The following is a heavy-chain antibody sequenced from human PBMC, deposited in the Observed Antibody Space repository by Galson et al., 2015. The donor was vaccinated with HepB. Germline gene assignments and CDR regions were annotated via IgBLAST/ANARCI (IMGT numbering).Heavy chain of an antibody. CDR2: IDPSDSYT. J-gene: IGHJ3*02. D-gene: IGHD6-19*01. Sequence: SGAEVKKPGESLRISCKGSGYSFTSYWISWVRQMPGKGLEWMGRIDPSDSYTNYSPSFQGHVTISADKSISTAYLQWSSLKASDTAMYYCARQSPGGQWLEPGAFDIWGQGTMVTVSS. CDR3: ARQSPGGQWLEPGAFDI. CDR1: GYSFTSYW. V-gene: IGHV5-10-1*01.